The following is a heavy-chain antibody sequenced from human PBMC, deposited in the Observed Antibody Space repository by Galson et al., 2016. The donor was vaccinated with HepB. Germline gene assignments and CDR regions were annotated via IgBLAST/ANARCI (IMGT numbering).Heavy chain of an antibody. Sequence: SETLSLTCIVSGGSISSYYWSWIRQPPGKGLEWIGYIYYSGSTNYNPSPKGRVTISVDTSKNQFSLQLSSVTAADTAVYYCARSRGGGARVPFDSWGQGTLVTVSS. D-gene: IGHD2-21*01. CDR1: GGSISSYY. CDR3: ARSRGGGARVPFDS. CDR2: IYYSGST. J-gene: IGHJ4*02. V-gene: IGHV4-59*01.